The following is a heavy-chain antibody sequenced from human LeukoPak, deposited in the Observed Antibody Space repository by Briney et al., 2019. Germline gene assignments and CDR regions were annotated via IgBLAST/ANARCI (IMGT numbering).Heavy chain of an antibody. CDR3: ARAAGDCSGGSCYRPFDY. D-gene: IGHD2-15*01. J-gene: IGHJ4*02. Sequence: PGGSLRLSCAASGFTFDDYGMSWVRHAPGKGLEWVSGINWNGGSTGYADSVKGRFTISRDNAKNSLYLQMNSLRAEDTALYYCARAAGDCSGGSCYRPFDYWGQGTLVTVSS. CDR1: GFTFDDYG. V-gene: IGHV3-20*04. CDR2: INWNGGST.